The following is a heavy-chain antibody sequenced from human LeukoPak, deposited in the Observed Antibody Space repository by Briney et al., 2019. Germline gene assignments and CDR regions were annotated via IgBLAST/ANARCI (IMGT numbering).Heavy chain of an antibody. V-gene: IGHV4-61*02. Sequence: SETLSLTCTVSGSSISSGSYYWSWIRQPAGKGLEWIGRIYTSGSTNYNPSLKSRVTISVDTSKNQFSLKLSSVTAADAAVYYCARVKARPHAFDIWGQGTMVTVSS. CDR1: GSSISSGSYY. D-gene: IGHD1-1*01. J-gene: IGHJ3*02. CDR3: ARVKARPHAFDI. CDR2: IYTSGST.